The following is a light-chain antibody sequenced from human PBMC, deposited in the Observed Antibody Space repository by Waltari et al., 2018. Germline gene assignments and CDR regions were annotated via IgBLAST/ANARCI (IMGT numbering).Light chain of an antibody. Sequence: DIQMTQSPSSVSASVGDRVIITCRASQGINNYLAWYQQKPGQPPNLLIYAASVLQTGVPSSFIGTGSGTDFTLTIHNLQPEDFATYFCQQVNSFPPTCGHGTQVDVK. V-gene: IGKV1-12*01. J-gene: IGKJ1*01. CDR3: QQVNSFPPT. CDR1: QGINNY. CDR2: AAS.